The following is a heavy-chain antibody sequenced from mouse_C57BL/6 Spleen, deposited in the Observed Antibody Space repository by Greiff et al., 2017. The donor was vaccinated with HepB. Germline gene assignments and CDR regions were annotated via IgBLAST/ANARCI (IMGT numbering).Heavy chain of an antibody. J-gene: IGHJ4*01. V-gene: IGHV5-9-1*02. CDR1: GFTFSSYA. Sequence: EVNVVESGEGLVKPGGSLKLSCAASGFTFSSYAMSWVRQTPEKRLEWVAYISSGGDYIYYADTVKGRFTISRDNARNTLYLQMSSLKSEDTAMYYCTRDYYYGSSYYAMDYWGQGTSVTVSS. CDR2: ISSGGDYI. D-gene: IGHD1-1*01. CDR3: TRDYYYGSSYYAMDY.